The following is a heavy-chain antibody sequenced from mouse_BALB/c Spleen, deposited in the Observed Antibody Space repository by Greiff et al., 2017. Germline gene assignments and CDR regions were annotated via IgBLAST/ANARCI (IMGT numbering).Heavy chain of an antibody. CDR3: ARRVVYGNFDY. V-gene: IGHV14-3*02. D-gene: IGHD2-1*01. CDR2: IDPANGNT. J-gene: IGHJ2*01. Sequence: VQLKQSGAELVKPGASVKLSCTASGFNIKDTYMHWVKQRPEQGLEWIGRIDPANGNTKYDPKFQGKATITADTSSNTAYLQLSSLTSEDTAVYYCARRVVYGNFDYWGQGTTLTVSS. CDR1: GFNIKDTY.